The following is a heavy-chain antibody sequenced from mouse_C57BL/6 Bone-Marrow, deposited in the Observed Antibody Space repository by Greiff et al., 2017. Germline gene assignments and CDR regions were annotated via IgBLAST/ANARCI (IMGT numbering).Heavy chain of an antibody. CDR1: GFTFSSYA. V-gene: IGHV5-4*01. Sequence: EVMLVESGGGLVKPGGSLKLSCAASGFTFSSYAMSWVRQTPEKRLEWVATISAGGSYTYYPDNVKGRVTIPRDNATNNTYLQLSHLKSEDTAMYYWARDRVKDYYSNFSGMDYWGQGTSGTVSS. D-gene: IGHD2-5*01. CDR3: ARDRVKDYYSNFSGMDY. CDR2: ISAGGSYT. J-gene: IGHJ4*01.